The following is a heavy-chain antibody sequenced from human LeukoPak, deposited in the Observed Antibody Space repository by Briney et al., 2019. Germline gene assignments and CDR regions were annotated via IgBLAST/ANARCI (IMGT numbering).Heavy chain of an antibody. V-gene: IGHV4-39*01. J-gene: IGHJ3*02. CDR2: LYDSWST. D-gene: IGHD5-12*01. Sequence: SETLSLICTVSSDSISSSGYNWDWIRQPPGKGLEWIGNLYDSWSTYYNPSLGSRVIISVDTSNKQSFLKLSFVAAADTAVYYWARHTRTGYSGYENDFDIWGQGTMVTVSS. CDR3: ARHTRTGYSGYENDFDI. CDR1: SDSISSSGYN.